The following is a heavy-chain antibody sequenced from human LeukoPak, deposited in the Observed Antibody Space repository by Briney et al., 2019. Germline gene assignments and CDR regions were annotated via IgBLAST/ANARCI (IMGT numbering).Heavy chain of an antibody. V-gene: IGHV4-34*01. CDR1: GASFSSYY. CDR2: INHRGDT. D-gene: IGHD1-1*01. CDR3: ARGPTISETGYFDY. Sequence: SQTLSLTRAVYGASFSSYYWSWIRQSPGKWLKWIAEINHRGDTNYNPSVKSRVTISVDTSKNQFSLKVTSLTAADTAVYYCARGPTISETGYFDYWGQGTLVTVSS. J-gene: IGHJ4*03.